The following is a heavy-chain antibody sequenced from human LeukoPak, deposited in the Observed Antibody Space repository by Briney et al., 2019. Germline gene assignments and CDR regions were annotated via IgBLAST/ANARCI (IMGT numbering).Heavy chain of an antibody. CDR3: ARRDDSSGYWDAFDI. D-gene: IGHD3-22*01. J-gene: IGHJ3*02. V-gene: IGHV5-51*01. Sequence: GESLKISCKGSGYSFTSYWIGWVRQMPGKGLEWMGIIYPGDSDTRYSPSFQGQVTISADKSISTAYLQWSSLKASDTAMYYCARRDDSSGYWDAFDIWGQGTMVTVSS. CDR2: IYPGDSDT. CDR1: GYSFTSYW.